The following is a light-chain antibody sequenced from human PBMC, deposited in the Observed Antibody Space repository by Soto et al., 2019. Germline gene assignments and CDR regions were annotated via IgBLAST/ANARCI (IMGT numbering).Light chain of an antibody. CDR1: LSVNNY. V-gene: IGKV3-20*01. Sequence: EIVLTQSPATLSLSPGERATLSCRANLSVNNYLACYQQKPGQAPRLLIYDASNRATGIPARFSGSGSGTDFTLTISRLEPADFAVYYCQQYGSSPPWTFGQGTKGDIK. CDR2: DAS. J-gene: IGKJ1*01. CDR3: QQYGSSPPWT.